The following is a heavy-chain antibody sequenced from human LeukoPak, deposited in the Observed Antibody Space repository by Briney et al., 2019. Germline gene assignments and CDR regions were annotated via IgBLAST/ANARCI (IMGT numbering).Heavy chain of an antibody. CDR2: IYYSGST. CDR3: ARGYCSGGSCLFDY. J-gene: IGHJ4*02. V-gene: IGHV4-59*01. D-gene: IGHD2-15*01. Sequence: SETLSLTCTVSGGSISSYYWSWIRQPPGKGLEWIGYIYYSGSTNYNPSLKSRVTISVDTSKNQFSLKLSSVTAADTAVYYCARGYCSGGSCLFDYWGQGALVTVSS. CDR1: GGSISSYY.